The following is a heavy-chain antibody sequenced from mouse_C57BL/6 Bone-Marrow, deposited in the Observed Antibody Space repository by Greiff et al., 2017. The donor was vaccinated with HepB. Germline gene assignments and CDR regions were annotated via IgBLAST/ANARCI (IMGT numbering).Heavy chain of an antibody. CDR2: INPGSGGT. CDR3: ARSTVVAPFGY. CDR1: GYAFTNYL. V-gene: IGHV1-54*01. J-gene: IGHJ2*01. Sequence: QVQLQQSGAELVRPGTSVKVSCKASGYAFTNYLIEWVKQRPGQGLEWIGVINPGSGGTNYNEKFKGKATLTADKSSSTAYMQLSSLTSEDSAVYFCARSTVVAPFGYWGQGTTLTVSS. D-gene: IGHD1-1*01.